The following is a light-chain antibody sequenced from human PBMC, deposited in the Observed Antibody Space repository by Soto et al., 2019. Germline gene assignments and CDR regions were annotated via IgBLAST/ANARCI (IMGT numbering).Light chain of an antibody. J-gene: IGLJ2*01. CDR3: SSYISSSTGVV. CDR1: SSDDGGYNY. Sequence: QSALTQPASVSGSPGQSITISCTGTSSDDGGYNYVSWHQHHPGEAPKLMIYEVSNRPSGVSNRFSGSKSGNTASLTISGLQAEDEADYYCSSYISSSTGVVFGGGTKLTVL. CDR2: EVS. V-gene: IGLV2-14*01.